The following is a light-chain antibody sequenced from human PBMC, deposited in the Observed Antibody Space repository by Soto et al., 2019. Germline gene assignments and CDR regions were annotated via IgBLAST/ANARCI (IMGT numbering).Light chain of an antibody. J-gene: IGKJ1*01. CDR1: QSVNGN. Sequence: EIVMSQSPATLSVSPGERATLSCRASQSVNGNLAWYQQKPGQAPRLLIYGASTRATGIPDRFSGSGSGTEFTLTISSLQSEDFAVYLCQQYNDWPPGTFGQGSKVEIK. CDR2: GAS. V-gene: IGKV3-15*01. CDR3: QQYNDWPPGT.